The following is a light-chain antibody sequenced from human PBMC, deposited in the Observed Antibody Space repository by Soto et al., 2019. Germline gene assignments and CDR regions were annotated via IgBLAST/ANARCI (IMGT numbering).Light chain of an antibody. V-gene: IGKV3-15*01. CDR1: QRISSN. CDR2: AAS. CDR3: QQANSFPLT. Sequence: IVITQSPATLSVSPGETGTLSCRASQRISSNLAWYQQKPGQAPRLLIYAASTRATGLPARFSGSGSGTDFTLTISSLQPEDFATYYCQQANSFPLTFGGGTKVDIK. J-gene: IGKJ4*01.